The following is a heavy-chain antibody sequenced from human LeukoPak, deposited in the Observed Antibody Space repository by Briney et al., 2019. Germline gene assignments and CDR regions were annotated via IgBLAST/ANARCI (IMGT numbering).Heavy chain of an antibody. CDR3: AGGGDSGGYYYPMFDY. V-gene: IGHV4-59*01. Sequence: SETLSLTCTVSGGSISSYYWSWIRQPPGKGLEWIGYIYYSGSTNYNPSLKSRVTISVDTSKNQFSLKLNSVAAADTAVYYCAGGGDSGGYYYPMFDYWGQGTLVTVSS. J-gene: IGHJ4*02. D-gene: IGHD3-22*01. CDR1: GGSISSYY. CDR2: IYYSGST.